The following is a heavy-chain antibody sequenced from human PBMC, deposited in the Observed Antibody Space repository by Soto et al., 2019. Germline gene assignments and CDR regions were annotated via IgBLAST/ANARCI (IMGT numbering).Heavy chain of an antibody. CDR2: IYHSGST. CDR1: GGSISSGGNY. J-gene: IGHJ6*02. V-gene: IGHV4-31*03. CDR3: ARARLVRGVIYYDGMDV. D-gene: IGHD3-10*01. Sequence: QVQLQESGPGLVKSSQTLSLTCTVSGGSISSGGNYWSWIRQHPGKGLEWIGYIYHSGSTYYNPSLKRRVTISVDTSKNQFSLKLNSVTAADTAVYYCARARLVRGVIYYDGMDVWGQGTTVTVSS.